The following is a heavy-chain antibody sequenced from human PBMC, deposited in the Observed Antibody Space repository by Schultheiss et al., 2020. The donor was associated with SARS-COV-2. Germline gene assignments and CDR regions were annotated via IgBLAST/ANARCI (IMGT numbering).Heavy chain of an antibody. CDR1: GFTFSSYS. J-gene: IGHJ5*02. CDR3: ARGGRGVNNWFDP. CDR2: ISSSSSYI. Sequence: GGSLRLSCAASGFTFSSYSMNWVRQAPGKGLEWVSSISSSSSYIYYADSVKGRFTISRDNSKNTLYLQMNSLRAEDTAVYYCARGGRGVNNWFDPWGQGTLVTVSS. D-gene: IGHD3-10*01. V-gene: IGHV3-21*01.